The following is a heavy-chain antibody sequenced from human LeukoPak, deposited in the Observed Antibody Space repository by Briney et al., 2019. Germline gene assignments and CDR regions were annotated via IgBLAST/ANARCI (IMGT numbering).Heavy chain of an antibody. CDR1: GFSFSRYS. J-gene: IGHJ3*02. Sequence: PGGSLRLSCAASGFSFSRYSLSWVRQAPGKGLEWVSLISSSTTYIYYADSVKGRFTISRDNSKNTLYLQMNSLRAEDTAVYYCAKPYYDFWSGLDRPPTPDAFDIWGQGTMVTVSS. CDR3: AKPYYDFWSGLDRPPTPDAFDI. V-gene: IGHV3-21*01. D-gene: IGHD3-3*01. CDR2: ISSSTTYI.